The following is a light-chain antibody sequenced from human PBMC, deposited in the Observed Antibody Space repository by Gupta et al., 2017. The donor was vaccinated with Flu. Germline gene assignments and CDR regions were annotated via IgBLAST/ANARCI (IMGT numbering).Light chain of an antibody. CDR1: PSSSSW. V-gene: IGKV1-5*03. J-gene: IGKJ4*02. CDR3: RQYKRYPRT. CDR2: KAS. Sequence: DILLTPSPSTLSASVGDRVTITCRASPSSSSWLAWYQQKPGKAPKLLIYKASSLERGVPSRFSGSGSGTEFTLKISSMETDDVATYYCRQYKRYPRTFGEGTKVEIK.